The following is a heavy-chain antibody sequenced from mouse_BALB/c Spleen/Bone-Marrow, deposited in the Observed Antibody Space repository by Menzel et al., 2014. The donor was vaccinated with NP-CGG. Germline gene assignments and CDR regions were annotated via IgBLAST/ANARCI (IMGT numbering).Heavy chain of an antibody. V-gene: IGHV1S81*02. D-gene: IGHD1-1*01. J-gene: IGHJ1*01. CDR2: INPSNGGT. Sequence: QVQLQQSGAELVKPGASVKLSCKASGYSFTNYYMYWVKRRPGQGLEWIGEINPSNGGTNFNEKFKNKATPTVDKSSSTAYMQLSSLTSEDSAVYYCTRSNYGYWYFDVWGAGTTVTVSS. CDR3: TRSNYGYWYFDV. CDR1: GYSFTNYY.